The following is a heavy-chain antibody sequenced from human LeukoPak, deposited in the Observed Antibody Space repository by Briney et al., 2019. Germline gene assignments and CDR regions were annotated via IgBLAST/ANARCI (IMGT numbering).Heavy chain of an antibody. CDR1: GGSISSSNYY. J-gene: IGHJ5*02. V-gene: IGHV4-39*07. D-gene: IGHD6-6*01. Sequence: SETLSLTCTVSGGSISSSNYYWGWIRQPPGKGLGWIGEINHSGSTNYNPSLKSRVTISVDTSKNQFSLKLSSVTAADTAVYYCARSEYSSPFDPWGQGTLVTVSS. CDR2: INHSGST. CDR3: ARSEYSSPFDP.